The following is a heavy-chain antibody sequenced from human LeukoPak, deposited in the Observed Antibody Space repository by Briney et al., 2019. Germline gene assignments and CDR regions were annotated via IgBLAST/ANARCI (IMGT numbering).Heavy chain of an antibody. Sequence: ASVKVSCKASGGAFSSYAISWVRQAPGQGLEWMGGIIPIFGTANYAQKFQGRVTITADKSTSTAYMELSSLRSEDTAVYYCARAVTGDRRGAFDIWGQGTMVTVSS. CDR3: ARAVTGDRRGAFDI. V-gene: IGHV1-69*06. J-gene: IGHJ3*02. CDR2: IIPIFGTA. CDR1: GGAFSSYA. D-gene: IGHD7-27*01.